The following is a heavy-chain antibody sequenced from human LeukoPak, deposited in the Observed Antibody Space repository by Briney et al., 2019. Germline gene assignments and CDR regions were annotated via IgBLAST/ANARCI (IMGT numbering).Heavy chain of an antibody. J-gene: IGHJ4*02. CDR1: GXTFSSYA. Sequence: GGSLRLSCAASGXTFSSYAMSWVRQTPRKGREWVSSISGSGGSTYYADAVKGRFAISRDNSKNTLSLQMNSLRAEDTAIYYCAKVSYGVLDYWGQGTLVTVSS. CDR2: ISGSGGST. CDR3: AKVSYGVLDY. V-gene: IGHV3-23*01. D-gene: IGHD4-17*01.